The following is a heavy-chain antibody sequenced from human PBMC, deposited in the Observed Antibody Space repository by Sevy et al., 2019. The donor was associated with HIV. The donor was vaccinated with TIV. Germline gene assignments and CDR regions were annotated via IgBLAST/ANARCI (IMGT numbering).Heavy chain of an antibody. J-gene: IGHJ4*02. Sequence: GGSLRLFCATSGFTFSDYWMTWVRQAPGKGLEWVAFMKHDGSEKSYVDSVKGRFTISRDNAKKSLDLQMNSLRVEDTAVYYCVRAGVGACFDYWDQGTLVTVSS. D-gene: IGHD1-26*01. CDR1: GFTFSDYW. CDR2: MKHDGSEK. CDR3: VRAGVGACFDY. V-gene: IGHV3-7*03.